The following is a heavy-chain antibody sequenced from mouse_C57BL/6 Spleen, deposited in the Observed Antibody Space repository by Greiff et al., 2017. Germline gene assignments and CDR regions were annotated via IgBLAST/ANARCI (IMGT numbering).Heavy chain of an antibody. CDR1: GYTFTSYW. D-gene: IGHD1-2*01. J-gene: IGHJ1*03. Sequence: QVQLKQPGAELVKPGASVKLSCKASGYTFTSYWMQWVKQRPGQGLEWIGEIDPSDSYTNYNQKFKGKATLTVDTSSSTAYMQLSSLTSEDSAVYYCARGKSITTKYFDVWGTGTTVTVSS. V-gene: IGHV1-50*01. CDR3: ARGKSITTKYFDV. CDR2: IDPSDSYT.